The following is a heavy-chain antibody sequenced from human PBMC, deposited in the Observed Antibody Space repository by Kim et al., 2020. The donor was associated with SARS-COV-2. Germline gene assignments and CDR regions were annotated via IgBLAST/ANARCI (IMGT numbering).Heavy chain of an antibody. CDR2: INHSGST. Sequence: SETLSLTCAVYGGSFSGYYWSWIRQPPGKGLEWIGEINHSGSTNYNPSLKSRVTISVDTSKNQFSLKLSSVTAADTAVYYCARAFRAGYFQHWGQGTLVTVSS. CDR1: GGSFSGYY. J-gene: IGHJ1*01. V-gene: IGHV4-34*01. CDR3: ARAFRAGYFQH.